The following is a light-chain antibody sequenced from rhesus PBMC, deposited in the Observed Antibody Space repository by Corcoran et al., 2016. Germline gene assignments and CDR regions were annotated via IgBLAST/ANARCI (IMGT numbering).Light chain of an antibody. CDR1: QGINKD. J-gene: IGKJ1*01. CDR2: GAS. V-gene: IGKV1-94*01. CDR3: QETTNLWT. Sequence: DIQMTQSPSSLSASVGDRVTVTCRASQGINKDLSWYLQKPGKALTLLIYGASTLETGGSSRFRGSGSGTDFTFTISSLEPEDVGVYFCQETTNLWTFGQGTKVEIK.